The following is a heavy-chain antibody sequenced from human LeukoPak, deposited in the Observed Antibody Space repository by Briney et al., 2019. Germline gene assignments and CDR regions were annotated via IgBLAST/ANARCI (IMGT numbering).Heavy chain of an antibody. CDR1: GFTFDDYG. CDR3: ARGKPRYCSSTSCPLGY. Sequence: GGSLRLSCAASGFTFDDYGMSWVRHAPGKGLEWVSGINWNGGSTVYADSVKGRFTISRDNAKNSLYLQMNSLRAEDTALYYCARGKPRYCSSTSCPLGYWGQGTLVTVSS. J-gene: IGHJ4*02. V-gene: IGHV3-20*04. CDR2: INWNGGST. D-gene: IGHD2-2*01.